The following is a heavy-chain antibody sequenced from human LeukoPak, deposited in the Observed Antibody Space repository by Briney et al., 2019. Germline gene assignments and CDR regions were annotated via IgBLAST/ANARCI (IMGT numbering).Heavy chain of an antibody. CDR3: AREDVDTAMVGY. Sequence: SETLSLTCVVYGGSFSGYYWSWIRQPPGKGLEWIGEINHSGSTNYNPSLKSRVTISVDTSKNQFSLKLSSVTAADTAVYYCAREDVDTAMVGYWGQGTLVTVSS. V-gene: IGHV4-34*01. CDR1: GGSFSGYY. CDR2: INHSGST. J-gene: IGHJ4*02. D-gene: IGHD5-18*01.